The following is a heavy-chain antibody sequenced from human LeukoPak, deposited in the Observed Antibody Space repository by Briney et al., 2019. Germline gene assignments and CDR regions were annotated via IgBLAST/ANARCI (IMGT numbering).Heavy chain of an antibody. CDR2: INAGNGNT. J-gene: IGHJ5*02. D-gene: IGHD6-19*01. V-gene: IGHV1-3*01. Sequence: ASVTVSCKASGYTFTSYEMHWVRQAPGQRLEWMGWINAGNGNTKYSQKFQGRVTITRDTSASTAYMELSSLRSEDTAVYYCASGTAVAGPTSKLDPWGQGTLVTVPS. CDR1: GYTFTSYE. CDR3: ASGTAVAGPTSKLDP.